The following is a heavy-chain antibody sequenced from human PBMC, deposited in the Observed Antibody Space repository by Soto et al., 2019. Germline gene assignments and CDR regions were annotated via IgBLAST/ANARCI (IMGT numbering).Heavy chain of an antibody. J-gene: IGHJ4*02. CDR1: GFTFGSYW. V-gene: IGHV3-74*01. D-gene: IGHD3-10*02. CDR2: IRPDGSGA. Sequence: EVQLVESGGGLVQPGGSLRLSCAASGFTFGSYWMHWFRQAPGKGLVWVSRIRPDGSGANYADSVKGRFTISRDNAKNTLDLQMNSLRAEDTAIYYCARDLVLGSGSCDYWGQGTLVTVSS. CDR3: ARDLVLGSGSCDY.